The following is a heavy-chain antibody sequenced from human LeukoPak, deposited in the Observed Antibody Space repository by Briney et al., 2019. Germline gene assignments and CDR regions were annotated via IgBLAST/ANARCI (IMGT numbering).Heavy chain of an antibody. J-gene: IGHJ6*02. Sequence: GGSLRLSCAASGFSFSSYTMNWVRQAPGKGLEWVSGVGSGGTTYYADSVKGRFTVSRDNSESTLYLQMNSLRAADTAVYYCARDGSGYCSGGSCYGMDVWGQGTTVTVSS. V-gene: IGHV3-23*01. CDR1: GFSFSSYT. D-gene: IGHD2-15*01. CDR3: ARDGSGYCSGGSCYGMDV. CDR2: VGSGGTT.